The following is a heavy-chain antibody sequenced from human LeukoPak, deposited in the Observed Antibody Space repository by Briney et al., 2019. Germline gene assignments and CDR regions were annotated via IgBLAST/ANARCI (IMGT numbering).Heavy chain of an antibody. CDR1: GGSFSGYF. CDR2: ITHSGSP. J-gene: IGHJ4*02. V-gene: IGHV4-34*01. D-gene: IGHD6-19*01. Sequence: SETLSLTCAVYGGSFSGYFWSWIRQSPEKGLEWIGEITHSGSPDYNPSLNSRVTISVDTSRNQFSLKLSPVTAADTAVYYCVREREQRDKRRYATGYDYWGQGTLVTVSS. CDR3: VREREQRDKRRYATGYDY.